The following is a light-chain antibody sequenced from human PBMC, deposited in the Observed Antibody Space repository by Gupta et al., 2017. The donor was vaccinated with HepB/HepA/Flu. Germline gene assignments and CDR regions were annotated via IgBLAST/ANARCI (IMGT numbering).Light chain of an antibody. CDR2: GAS. V-gene: IGKV3-20*01. CDR1: QSVRSSY. J-gene: IGKJ1*01. Sequence: EIVLTQSPGTLSLSPGERATLSCRASQSVRSSYLAWYQQKPGQAPRLLIYGASSRATGLPDRFSGSGSGTEFTLTISRLEPEDFAVYYCQQDGSSPWTFGQGTKVEIK. CDR3: QQDGSSPWT.